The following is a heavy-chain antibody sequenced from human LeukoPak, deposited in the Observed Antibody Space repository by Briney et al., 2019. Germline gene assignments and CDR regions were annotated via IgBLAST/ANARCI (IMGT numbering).Heavy chain of an antibody. CDR2: INHSGST. CDR1: GGSFSGYY. D-gene: IGHD3-3*01. CDR3: ARATPNYDFWSGYYSGYFDY. V-gene: IGHV4-34*01. Sequence: SETLPLTCAVYGGSFSGYYWSWIRQPPGKGLEWIGEINHSGSTNYNPSLKSRVTISVDTSKNQFSLKLSSVTAADTAVYYCARATPNYDFWSGYYSGYFDYWGQGTLVTVSS. J-gene: IGHJ4*02.